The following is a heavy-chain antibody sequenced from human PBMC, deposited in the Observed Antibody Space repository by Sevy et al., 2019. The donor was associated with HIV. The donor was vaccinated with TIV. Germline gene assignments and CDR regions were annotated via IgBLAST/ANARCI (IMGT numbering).Heavy chain of an antibody. Sequence: GGSLRLSCAASGFMFSNYGMHWVRQAPGKGLQWVAVISSEGMKKYFADSVKGRFIISRDNSRNTLYLQMNSLRTDDSAVYYCAKAGGPQGFIGYSYGLVYFDYWVQGALVTVSS. CDR2: ISSEGMKK. CDR1: GFMFSNYG. CDR3: AKAGGPQGFIGYSYGLVYFDY. J-gene: IGHJ4*02. D-gene: IGHD5-18*01. V-gene: IGHV3-30*18.